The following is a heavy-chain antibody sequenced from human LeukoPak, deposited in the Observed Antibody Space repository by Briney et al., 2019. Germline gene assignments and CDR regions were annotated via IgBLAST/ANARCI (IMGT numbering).Heavy chain of an antibody. CDR1: GGSISSGSYY. D-gene: IGHD3-10*01. V-gene: IGHV4-39*07. CDR3: ARGDWVGSILHAFDI. CDR2: INHSGST. Sequence: PSQTLSLTCTVSGGSISSGSYYWSWVRQAPGKGLEWIGEINHSGSTNYNPSLKSRVTISVDTSKNQFSLKLSSVTAADTAVYYCARGDWVGSILHAFDIWGQGTMVTVSS. J-gene: IGHJ3*02.